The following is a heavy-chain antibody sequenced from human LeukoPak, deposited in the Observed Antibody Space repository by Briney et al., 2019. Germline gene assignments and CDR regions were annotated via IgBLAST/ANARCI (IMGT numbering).Heavy chain of an antibody. V-gene: IGHV3-66*01. CDR1: GFTVSNKY. CDR3: ARVAAGSRFDY. CDR2: IYSGGST. Sequence: PGGSLRLSCAASGFTVSNKYMTWVRQAPGKGLEWVSVIYSGGSTYYADSVKGRFTISRDISKNTLYLQMNSLRAEDTAEYYCARVAAGSRFDYWGQGTLVTVSS. J-gene: IGHJ4*02. D-gene: IGHD6-13*01.